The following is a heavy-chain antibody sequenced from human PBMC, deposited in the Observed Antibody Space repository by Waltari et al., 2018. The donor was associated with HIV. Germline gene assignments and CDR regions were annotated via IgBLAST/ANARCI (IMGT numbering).Heavy chain of an antibody. CDR2: IYPGDSGT. Sequence: EVQLVQSGAQVKKPGESLKISCKGSGYRFISYWIGWVRQMPGKGLEWIGIIYPGDSGTRYSPSFQGQVTISSDKSISTAYVQWSILKASDTAIYYCVILRVVVAATLIVDYFDYWGQGTLVTVSS. J-gene: IGHJ4*02. CDR3: VILRVVVAATLIVDYFDY. D-gene: IGHD2-15*01. CDR1: GYRFISYW. V-gene: IGHV5-51*01.